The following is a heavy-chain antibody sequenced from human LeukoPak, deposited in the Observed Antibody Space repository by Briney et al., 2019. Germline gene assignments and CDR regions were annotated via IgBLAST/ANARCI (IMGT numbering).Heavy chain of an antibody. CDR2: ISWNSANI. Sequence: PGGSLRLSCAAFGFTFDNYAMHWVRQAPGKGREWVSSISWNSANIAYTDSVKGRFTISRDNAKNSLYVQMNSLRPEVMALYYYVKDTSGASQYFQYWGHGTVVTVSS. CDR1: GFTFDNYA. CDR3: VKDTSGASQYFQY. V-gene: IGHV3-9*03. D-gene: IGHD2-15*01. J-gene: IGHJ1*01.